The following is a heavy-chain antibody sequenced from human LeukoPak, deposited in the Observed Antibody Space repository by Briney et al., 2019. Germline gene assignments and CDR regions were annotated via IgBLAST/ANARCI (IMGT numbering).Heavy chain of an antibody. D-gene: IGHD2-21*02. CDR2: IGGSGSTI. Sequence: GGSLRLSCAASGFTFSDYYMSWIRQAPGKGLEWVSYIGGSGSTIYYADSVRGRFTISRDNAWKSLYLQMNNLRAEDTAVYYCARGVAYCGGDCYRAFDIWGQGTMVTVSS. V-gene: IGHV3-11*01. CDR1: GFTFSDYY. J-gene: IGHJ3*02. CDR3: ARGVAYCGGDCYRAFDI.